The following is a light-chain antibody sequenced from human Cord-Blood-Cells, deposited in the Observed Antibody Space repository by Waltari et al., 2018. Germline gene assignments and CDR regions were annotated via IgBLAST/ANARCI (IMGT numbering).Light chain of an antibody. Sequence: QSALTQPASVSGSPGQSITISCTGTSSDVGGYNYVSWYQQHPGNAPKLMIYEVSNRPSGVSNRFSGSKSGNTASLTISGLQAEDEADYYCSSYTSSSTLVFGTGTKDTVL. CDR1: SSDVGGYNY. J-gene: IGLJ1*01. CDR2: EVS. V-gene: IGLV2-14*01. CDR3: SSYTSSSTLV.